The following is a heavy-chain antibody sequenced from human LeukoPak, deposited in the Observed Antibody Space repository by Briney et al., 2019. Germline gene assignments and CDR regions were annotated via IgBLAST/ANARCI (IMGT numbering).Heavy chain of an antibody. CDR3: ARESPYSSGFGDAFDI. D-gene: IGHD6-19*01. Sequence: SETLSLTCTVSGGSLSSGGYYWGWVRQHPGRGLEWVGYIYYSGSTYYNPSLKSRVTISVDTSKNQFSLKLSSVTAADTAVYYCARESPYSSGFGDAFDIWGQGTMVTVSS. CDR2: IYYSGST. CDR1: GGSLSSGGYY. J-gene: IGHJ3*02. V-gene: IGHV4-31*03.